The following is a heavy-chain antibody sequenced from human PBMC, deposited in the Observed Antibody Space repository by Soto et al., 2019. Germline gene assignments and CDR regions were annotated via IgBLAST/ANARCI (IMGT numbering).Heavy chain of an antibody. D-gene: IGHD3-9*01. CDR1: GGTFISYA. V-gene: IGHV1-69*06. J-gene: IGHJ6*02. Sequence: SVKVSCTASGGTFISYASIWVRQSPGQGLEWMGGIIPIFGTANYAQKFQGRVTITADKSTSTAYMELSSLRSEDTAVYYCAGDILTDYHYGMDLWGHGTTVTVS. CDR3: AGDILTDYHYGMDL. CDR2: IIPIFGTA.